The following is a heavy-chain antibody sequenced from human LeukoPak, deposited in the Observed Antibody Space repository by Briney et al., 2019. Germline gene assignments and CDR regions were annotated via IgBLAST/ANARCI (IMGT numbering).Heavy chain of an antibody. CDR3: ARSAGPVIVPAAIGASGYYYYMDV. CDR1: GGTFSSYA. Sequence: SVKVSCKAPGGTFSSYAISWVRQAPGQGLKWMGGIIPIFGTPNYAQKFQGRLTITTDESTSTAYMELSSLTSEDSAVYYCARSAGPVIVPAAIGASGYYYYMDVWDKGTTVTVSS. CDR2: IIPIFGTP. D-gene: IGHD2-2*02. J-gene: IGHJ6*03. V-gene: IGHV1-69*05.